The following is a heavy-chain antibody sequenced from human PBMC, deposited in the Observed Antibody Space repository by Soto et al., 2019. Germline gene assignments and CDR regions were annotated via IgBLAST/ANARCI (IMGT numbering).Heavy chain of an antibody. J-gene: IGHJ4*02. Sequence: PGGTLSLSCAASGFTFSSSGMHWVRQAPGKGLEWVAIIWYDGSKKYYADTVKGRFTITRDNSKNTVYLQMNSLRAENTAVYYCARAPFTIYDTSGYYDYWGQGTLVTVSS. CDR1: GFTFSSSG. V-gene: IGHV3-33*01. CDR2: IWYDGSKK. D-gene: IGHD3-22*01. CDR3: ARAPFTIYDTSGYYDY.